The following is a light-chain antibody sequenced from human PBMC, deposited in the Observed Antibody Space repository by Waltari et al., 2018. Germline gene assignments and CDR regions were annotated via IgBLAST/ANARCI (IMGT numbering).Light chain of an antibody. CDR3: SSYAGSIPGV. V-gene: IGLV2-23*02. CDR2: SFR. J-gene: IGLJ2*01. Sequence: WFQQPPGNSLTLMIYSFRKLPSGVSARFSGSKSGDIASLTISFLPPEDESEYFCSSYAGSIPGVFGGGTKVTFL.